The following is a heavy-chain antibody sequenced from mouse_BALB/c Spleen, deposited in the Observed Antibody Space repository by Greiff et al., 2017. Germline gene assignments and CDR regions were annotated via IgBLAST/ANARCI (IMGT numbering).Heavy chain of an antibody. CDR1: GFTFSDYY. CDR3: ASPYGNFSWFAY. V-gene: IGHV5-4*02. J-gene: IGHJ3*01. D-gene: IGHD2-1*01. CDR2: ISDGGSYT. Sequence: DVHLVESGGGLVKPGGSLKLSCAASGFTFSDYYMYWVRQTPEKRLEWVATISDGGSYTYYPDSVKGRFTISRDNAKNNLYLQMSSLKSEDTAMYYCASPYGNFSWFAYWGQGTLVTVSA.